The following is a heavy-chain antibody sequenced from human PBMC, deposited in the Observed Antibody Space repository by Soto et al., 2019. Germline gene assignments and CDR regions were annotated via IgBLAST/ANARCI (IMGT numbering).Heavy chain of an antibody. J-gene: IGHJ4*02. CDR2: IDPSDSYT. V-gene: IGHV5-10-1*01. CDR3: AGHESSIAARYND. D-gene: IGHD6-6*01. Sequence: ESPTISCKGSGYSFTSYWISWVRQMPGKGLEWMGRIDPSDSYTNYSPSFQGHVTISADKSISTAYLQWSSLKASDTAMYYGAGHESSIAARYNDWGQGTLVTVSS. CDR1: GYSFTSYW.